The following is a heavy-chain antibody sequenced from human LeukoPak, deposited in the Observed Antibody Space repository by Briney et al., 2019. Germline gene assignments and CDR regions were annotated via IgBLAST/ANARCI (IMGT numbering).Heavy chain of an antibody. CDR3: ARNVAGTGDFDY. CDR2: MNPNSGNT. CDR1: GYTFTDYD. V-gene: IGHV1-8*03. D-gene: IGHD6-19*01. J-gene: IGHJ4*02. Sequence: ASVKVSCKASGYTFTDYDINLVRQATGQGLECMGWMNPNSGNTGYAQKFQGRVTITRYTSISTAYMELSSLRSEDTAVYYCARNVAGTGDFDYWGQGTLVTVSS.